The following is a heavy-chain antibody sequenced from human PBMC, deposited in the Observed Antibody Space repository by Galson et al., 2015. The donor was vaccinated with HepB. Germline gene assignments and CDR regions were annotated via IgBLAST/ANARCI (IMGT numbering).Heavy chain of an antibody. V-gene: IGHV3-23*01. CDR3: AKDRILRGSGRYFDY. J-gene: IGHJ4*02. Sequence: SLRLSCAASGFTFSSYAMSWVRQAPGKGLEWVSAISGSGGSTYYADSVKGRFTISRDNSKNTLYLQMNSLRAEDTAVYYCAKDRILRGSGRYFDYWGQGTLVTVSS. CDR1: GFTFSSYA. D-gene: IGHD3-10*01. CDR2: ISGSGGST.